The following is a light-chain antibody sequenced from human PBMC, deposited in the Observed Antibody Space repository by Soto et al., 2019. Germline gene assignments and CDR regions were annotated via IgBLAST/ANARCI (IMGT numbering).Light chain of an antibody. Sequence: IQMTQSPSSLSASVGDRVTITCRASQGISNYLAWYQQKPGKVPTLLIYAASTLQSGVPSRFSGSGSGTVFSITISTLPPEDVASGYCQEYYSPPLTFGGDTTVEI. V-gene: IGKV1-27*01. CDR1: QGISNY. CDR3: QEYYSPPLT. CDR2: AAS. J-gene: IGKJ4*01.